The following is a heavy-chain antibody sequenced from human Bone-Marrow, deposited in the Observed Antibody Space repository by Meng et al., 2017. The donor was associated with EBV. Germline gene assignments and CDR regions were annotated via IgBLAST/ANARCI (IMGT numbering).Heavy chain of an antibody. CDR1: GYTFTGYY. J-gene: IGHJ4*02. D-gene: IGHD5-12*01. Sequence: QVQLVQAGAELKKPGAPLKVSCKASGYTFTGYYIHWVRQAPGQGLEWVGWINPNSGGTNYAEKFQGRVTMTRDTSITTAFMELSSLKSDDTAVYYCAMGSATDFDYWGQGTLVTVSS. V-gene: IGHV1-2*02. CDR2: INPNSGGT. CDR3: AMGSATDFDY.